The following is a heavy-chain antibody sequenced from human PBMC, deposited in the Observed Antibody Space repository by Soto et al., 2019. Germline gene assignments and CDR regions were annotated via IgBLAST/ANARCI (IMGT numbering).Heavy chain of an antibody. CDR3: ARGYYDSSGYLYYYYYYGMDV. CDR1: GGSISSYY. CDR2: IYYSGST. D-gene: IGHD3-22*01. Sequence: SETLSLTCTVAGGSISSYYWSWIRQPPGKGLEWIGYIYYSGSTNYNPSLKSRVTISVDTSKNQFSLKLSSVTAADTAVYYCARGYYDSSGYLYYYYYYGMDVWGQGTTVTVSS. J-gene: IGHJ6*02. V-gene: IGHV4-59*01.